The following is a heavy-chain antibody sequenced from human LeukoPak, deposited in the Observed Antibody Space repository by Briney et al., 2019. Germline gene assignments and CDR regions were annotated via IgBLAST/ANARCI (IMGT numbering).Heavy chain of an antibody. D-gene: IGHD2-2*01. Sequence: SVKVSCMASGYTFTSYDINWVRQATGQGLEWMGWMNPNSGNTGYAQKFQGRVTMTRNTSISTAYMELRSLRSEDTAVYYCARGRNWDIVVVPAATEYFQHWGQGTLVTVSS. CDR3: ARGRNWDIVVVPAATEYFQH. V-gene: IGHV1-8*01. CDR2: MNPNSGNT. CDR1: GYTFTSYD. J-gene: IGHJ1*01.